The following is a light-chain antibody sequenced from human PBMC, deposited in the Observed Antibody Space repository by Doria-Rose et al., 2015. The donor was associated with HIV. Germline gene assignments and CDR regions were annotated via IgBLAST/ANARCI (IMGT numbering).Light chain of an antibody. V-gene: IGKV3-11*01. CDR3: RQRNNWPT. CDR2: DAS. CDR1: QSVSSY. J-gene: IGKJ4*01. Sequence: TQSPATPSLSPGERATLSCRARQSVSSYLAWYQQKPAQSPRPRIYDASSRAAGRPARSSGSGSGTDVSLTSSSLEPEEFAGYYCRQRNNWPTCGRGTKVEI.